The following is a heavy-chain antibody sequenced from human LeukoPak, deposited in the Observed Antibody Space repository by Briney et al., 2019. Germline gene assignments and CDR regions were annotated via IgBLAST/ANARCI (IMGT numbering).Heavy chain of an antibody. CDR1: GFTFSSFS. CDR2: IIVSGAT. CDR3: AKGSVGNADFAS. D-gene: IGHD6-25*01. V-gene: IGHV3-23*01. Sequence: GGSLRLSCAASGFTFSSFSMTWVRQAPGKGLEWVSSIIVSGATYYADSVKGRFTVSRDSFRGMLFLQMDSLRVEDTAVYFCAKGSVGNADFASWGQGALVTVSS. J-gene: IGHJ4*02.